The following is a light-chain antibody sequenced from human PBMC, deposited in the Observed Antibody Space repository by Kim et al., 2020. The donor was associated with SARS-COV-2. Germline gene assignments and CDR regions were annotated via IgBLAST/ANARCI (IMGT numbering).Light chain of an antibody. Sequence: ASVGDRVTITCRTSPSVDGYLNWYQHKPGKAPKLLIYAASNLRSGVPSRFSGSGSGTSYTLTINSLQPEDSATYYCRQSYKTPPYTFGPGTKLEI. J-gene: IGKJ2*01. CDR2: AAS. CDR3: RQSYKTPPYT. V-gene: IGKV1-39*01. CDR1: PSVDGY.